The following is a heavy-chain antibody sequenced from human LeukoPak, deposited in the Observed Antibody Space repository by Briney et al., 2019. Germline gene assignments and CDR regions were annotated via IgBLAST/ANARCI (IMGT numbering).Heavy chain of an antibody. D-gene: IGHD2-15*01. CDR3: AKGDCGGTCLLIDN. CDR1: GFTFSSYW. Sequence: GGSLRLSCAASGFTFSSYWMTWVRQAPGKGLEWVSLITGSGATTYYADSVRGRFTVSRDNSKNTLYLQMNSLRAEDTAVYFCAKGDCGGTCLLIDNWGQGTLVTVSS. V-gene: IGHV3-23*01. J-gene: IGHJ4*02. CDR2: ITGSGATT.